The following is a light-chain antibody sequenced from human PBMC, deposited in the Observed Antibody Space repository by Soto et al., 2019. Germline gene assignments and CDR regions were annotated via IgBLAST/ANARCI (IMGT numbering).Light chain of an antibody. CDR1: QSLTNN. Sequence: EIVLTQSPATLSLSPGDRATLSCRASQSLTNNLVCYQQKAGQAPRLHIYDASNRAAGIPARFSGSGSGTDFTLTISSLEPEDFAVYYCQQRINWPLTFGGGTKVEIK. J-gene: IGKJ4*01. CDR3: QQRINWPLT. CDR2: DAS. V-gene: IGKV3-11*01.